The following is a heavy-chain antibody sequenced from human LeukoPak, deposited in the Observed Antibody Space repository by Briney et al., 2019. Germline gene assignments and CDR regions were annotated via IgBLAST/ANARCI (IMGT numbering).Heavy chain of an antibody. D-gene: IGHD2-2*02. J-gene: IGHJ4*02. CDR1: GGSISTFY. CDR2: IYTGGTT. CDR3: AGEPVLRNSYTNYFDY. Sequence: SETLSLACSVSGGSISTFYWSWIRQPAGKGLEWIGRIYTGGTTNYNPSFKSRVTISLDKSKNQFPLKLRSVTAADTAVYYCAGEPVLRNSYTNYFDYWDQGTLVTVSS. V-gene: IGHV4-4*07.